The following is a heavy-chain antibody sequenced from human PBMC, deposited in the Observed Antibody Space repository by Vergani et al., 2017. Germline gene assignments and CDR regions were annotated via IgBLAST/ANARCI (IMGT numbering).Heavy chain of an antibody. J-gene: IGHJ6*02. V-gene: IGHV4-39*01. Sequence: QLQLQESGPGLVKPSETLSLTCAVSGVSIKSRSYYWGWIRPSPGKGLEWIGSIYDNGNTYYNPSLKSRVAISVDTSKNQVSLNLGSVTAADTAVYYCARNRVIELAGRMHYYYAIDVWGQGTTVTVSS. CDR1: GVSIKSRSYY. CDR3: ARNRVIELAGRMHYYYAIDV. D-gene: IGHD5-24*01. CDR2: IYDNGNT.